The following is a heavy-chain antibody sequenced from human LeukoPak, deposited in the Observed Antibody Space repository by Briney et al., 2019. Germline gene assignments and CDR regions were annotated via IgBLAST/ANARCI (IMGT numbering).Heavy chain of an antibody. CDR1: GGSISTYH. CDR3: ARELGRAFDV. CDR2: IYYSGDT. Sequence: SETLSLTCTVSGGSISTYHWSWIRQPPGKGLEWLGYIYYSGDTNQNPSLNSRATISVDTSKNQFSLKLKSVAAADTAVYYCARELGRAFDVWGQGIMVTVSS. V-gene: IGHV4-59*01. D-gene: IGHD3-3*02. J-gene: IGHJ3*01.